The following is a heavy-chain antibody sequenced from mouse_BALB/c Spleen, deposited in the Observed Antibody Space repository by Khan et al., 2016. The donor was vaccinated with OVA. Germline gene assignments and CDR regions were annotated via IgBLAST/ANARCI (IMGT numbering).Heavy chain of an antibody. V-gene: IGHV9-3-1*01. CDR1: GYSFTNYG. Sequence: QIQLVQSGPEVKKPGETVKISCKASGYSFTNYGMNWVRQAPGKGLKWMGWINTYTGEPTYADDFKGRFAFSLETSASTAYLQINNLKNEYTATYFCASGGYWYFDVWGAGTTVTVSS. CDR2: INTYTGEP. D-gene: IGHD1-1*02. J-gene: IGHJ1*01. CDR3: ASGGYWYFDV.